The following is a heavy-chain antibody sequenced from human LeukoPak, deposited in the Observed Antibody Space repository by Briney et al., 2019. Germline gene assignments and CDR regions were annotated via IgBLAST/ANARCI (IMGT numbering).Heavy chain of an antibody. Sequence: SETLSLTCAVYGGSFSGYYWSWIRQPPGKGLEWIGEINHSGSTNYNPSLKSRVTISVDTSKKQFSLKLSSVTAADTAVYYCARSLLPRGAFDIWGQGTMVIVSS. J-gene: IGHJ3*02. V-gene: IGHV4-34*01. CDR2: INHSGST. CDR1: GGSFSGYY. D-gene: IGHD3-10*01. CDR3: ARSLLPRGAFDI.